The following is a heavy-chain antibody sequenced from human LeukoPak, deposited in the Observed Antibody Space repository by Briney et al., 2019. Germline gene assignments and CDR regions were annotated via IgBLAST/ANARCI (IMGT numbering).Heavy chain of an antibody. J-gene: IGHJ4*02. V-gene: IGHV1-2*06. CDR2: TNPNSGGT. CDR3: ARITGTPDY. D-gene: IGHD1/OR15-1a*01. Sequence: ASVKVSCKASGYTFTGYYMHWVRQAPGQGLEWMGRTNPNSGGTNYAQKFQGRVTMTRDTSISTAYMELSRLRSAHPAVYYFARITGTPDYWGQGTLVTVSS. CDR1: GYTFTGYY.